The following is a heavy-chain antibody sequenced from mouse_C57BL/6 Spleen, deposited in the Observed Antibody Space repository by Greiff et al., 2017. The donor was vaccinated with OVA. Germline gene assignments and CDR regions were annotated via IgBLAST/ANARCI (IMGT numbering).Heavy chain of an antibody. D-gene: IGHD2-3*01. J-gene: IGHJ3*01. CDR3: ARDDHYYWFAY. CDR1: GYTFTDYY. V-gene: IGHV1-26*01. CDR2: INPNNGGT. Sequence: EVQLQQSGPELVKPGASVKISCKASGYTFTDYYMNWVKQSPGKSLEWIGDINPNNGGTSYNQKFKGKATLTVDKSSSTAYMELRSLTSEDSAVYYCARDDHYYWFAYWGQGTLVTVSA.